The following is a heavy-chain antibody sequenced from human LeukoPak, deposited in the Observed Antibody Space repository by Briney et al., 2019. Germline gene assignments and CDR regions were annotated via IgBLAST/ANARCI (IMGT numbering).Heavy chain of an antibody. D-gene: IGHD5-18*01. CDR3: ASSRGYSYDSYMDV. Sequence: ASVKVSCKASGYTFTSYDINWVRQATGQGLEWMGWMNPNSGNTGYAQKCQGRVTMTRNTSISTAYMELSSLRSEDTAVYYCASSRGYSYDSYMDVWGKGTTVTVSS. J-gene: IGHJ6*03. CDR1: GYTFTSYD. V-gene: IGHV1-8*01. CDR2: MNPNSGNT.